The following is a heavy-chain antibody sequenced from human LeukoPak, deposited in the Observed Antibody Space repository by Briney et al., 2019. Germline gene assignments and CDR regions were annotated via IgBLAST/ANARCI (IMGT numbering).Heavy chain of an antibody. J-gene: IGHJ4*02. CDR1: GFTFSNYW. CDR2: INSDGSTT. Sequence: GGSLRLSCTASGFTFSNYWMHWVRQAPGKGLEWVSYINSDGSTTDYADSVKGRFTISRDNARNTLYLQMNSLRAEDTAVYYCARDPSKGYCSGGSCYFDYWGQGTLVTVSS. CDR3: ARDPSKGYCSGGSCYFDY. V-gene: IGHV3-74*01. D-gene: IGHD2-15*01.